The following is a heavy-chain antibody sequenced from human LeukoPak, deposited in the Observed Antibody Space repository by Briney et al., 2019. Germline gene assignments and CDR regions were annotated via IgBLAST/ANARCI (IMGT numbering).Heavy chain of an antibody. Sequence: ASVKVSCKASGCTFTNYAIHWVRQAPGQRLEWMGWINAENGNTKYSQKLQGRVTVTRDTSASTAYMELSSLRSEDTAVYYCARDSGYRSGWSLDYWGQGTLVTVSS. CDR2: INAENGNT. V-gene: IGHV1-3*01. D-gene: IGHD6-19*01. J-gene: IGHJ4*02. CDR1: GCTFTNYA. CDR3: ARDSGYRSGWSLDY.